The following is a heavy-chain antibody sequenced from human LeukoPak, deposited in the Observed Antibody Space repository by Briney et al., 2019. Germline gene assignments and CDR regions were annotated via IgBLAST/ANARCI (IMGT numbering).Heavy chain of an antibody. CDR2: MNPNSGNT. D-gene: IGHD3-10*01. Sequence: ASVKASCKASGYTFSSYDINWGRQATGQGLEWMGWMNPNSGNTGYAQKFQGRVNMTRNTSIRTAYMELSSLRSEDTAVYYCARKFLGSRGYYFDYWGQGTLVTVSS. J-gene: IGHJ4*02. V-gene: IGHV1-8*01. CDR3: ARKFLGSRGYYFDY. CDR1: GYTFSSYD.